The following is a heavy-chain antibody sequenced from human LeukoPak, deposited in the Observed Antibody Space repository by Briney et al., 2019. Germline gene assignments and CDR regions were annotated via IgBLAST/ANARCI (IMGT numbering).Heavy chain of an antibody. D-gene: IGHD3-22*01. CDR3: AKDSSGYYYSSGSFDY. CDR2: ISWNSGSI. Sequence: GRSLRLSCAASGFTFDDYAIHWVRQAPGKGLEWVSGISWNSGSIGYADSVKGRFTISRDNAKNSLYLQMNSLRAEDTALYYCAKDSSGYYYSSGSFDYWGQGTLVTVSS. V-gene: IGHV3-9*01. CDR1: GFTFDDYA. J-gene: IGHJ4*02.